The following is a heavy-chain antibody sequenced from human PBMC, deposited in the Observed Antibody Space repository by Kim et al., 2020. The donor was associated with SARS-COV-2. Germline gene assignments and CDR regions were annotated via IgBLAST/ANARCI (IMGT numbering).Heavy chain of an antibody. CDR3: ARAFYYYDSSGYYYHFDY. CDR1: GGSISSSNW. J-gene: IGHJ4*02. CDR2: IYHSGST. V-gene: IGHV4-4*02. Sequence: SETLSLTCAVSGGSISSSNWWSWVRQPPGKGLECIGEIYHSGSTNYNPSLKSRVTISVDKSKNQFSLKLSSVTAADTAVYYCARAFYYYDSSGYYYHFDYWGQGTLVTVSS. D-gene: IGHD3-22*01.